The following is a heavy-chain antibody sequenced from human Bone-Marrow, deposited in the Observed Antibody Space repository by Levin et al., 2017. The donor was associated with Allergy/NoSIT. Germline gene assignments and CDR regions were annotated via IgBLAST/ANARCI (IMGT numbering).Heavy chain of an antibody. CDR2: IKSKIDGGTT. J-gene: IGHJ6*02. Sequence: PGGSLRLSCAASGFTITNAWMNWVRQGPGKGLEWVGRIKSKIDGGTTDYAAPVKGRFTISRDDSKDTLYLQMNRLKTEDTAVYYCTKENTMILVDLDYYYYGMDVWGQGATVTVSS. CDR3: TKENTMILVDLDYYYYGMDV. CDR1: GFTITNAW. D-gene: IGHD3-22*01. V-gene: IGHV3-15*07.